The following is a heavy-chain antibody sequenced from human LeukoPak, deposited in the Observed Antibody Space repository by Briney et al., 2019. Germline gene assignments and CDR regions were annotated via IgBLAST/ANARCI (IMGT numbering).Heavy chain of an antibody. V-gene: IGHV4-39*07. CDR1: GGSISSSSYY. Sequence: SETLSLTCTVSGGSISSSSYYWGWIRQPPGKGLEWIGSIYYSVSTYDNPSLKSRVTISVDTSKNQFSLKLSSVTAADTAVYYCARTVHGLFPTTSTWFDPWGQGTLVTVSS. J-gene: IGHJ5*02. CDR3: ARTVHGLFPTTSTWFDP. CDR2: IYYSVST. D-gene: IGHD2-21*01.